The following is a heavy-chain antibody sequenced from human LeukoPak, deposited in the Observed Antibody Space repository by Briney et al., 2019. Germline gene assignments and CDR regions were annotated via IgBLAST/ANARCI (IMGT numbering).Heavy chain of an antibody. Sequence: PSETLSLTSAVYGGSFSGYYWSWIRQPPGKGLEWIGEINHSGSTNYNPSLKSRVTISVDTSKNQFSLKLSSVTAADTAVYYCARGPLRIAAATYRGQWFDPWGQGTLVTVSS. CDR3: ARGPLRIAAATYRGQWFDP. J-gene: IGHJ5*02. D-gene: IGHD6-13*01. V-gene: IGHV4-34*01. CDR1: GGSFSGYY. CDR2: INHSGST.